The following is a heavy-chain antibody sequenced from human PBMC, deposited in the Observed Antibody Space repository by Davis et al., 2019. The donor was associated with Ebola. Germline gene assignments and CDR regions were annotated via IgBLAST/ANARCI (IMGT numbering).Heavy chain of an antibody. J-gene: IGHJ4*02. CDR2: ISHGGST. CDR3: ARGGPYSSSSEDY. D-gene: IGHD6-6*01. Sequence: SETLSLTCAVYGGSFTGYYWSWIRQPPNKGLEWIGEISHGGSTKYNPSLRSRVTISVDMSKNQFSLKLTSVTAADTAVYYCARGGPYSSSSEDYWGQGTLVTVSS. CDR1: GGSFTGYY. V-gene: IGHV4-34*01.